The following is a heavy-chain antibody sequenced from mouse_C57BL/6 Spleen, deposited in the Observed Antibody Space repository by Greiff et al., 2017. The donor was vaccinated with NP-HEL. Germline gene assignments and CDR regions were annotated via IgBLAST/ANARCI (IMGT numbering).Heavy chain of an antibody. CDR3: AISSITTVVATSYFDY. CDR1: GYTFTSYG. J-gene: IGHJ2*01. V-gene: IGHV1-81*01. CDR2: IYPRSGNT. Sequence: QVQLKESGAELARPGASVKLSCKASGYTFTSYGISWVKQRTGQGLEWIGEIYPRSGNTYYNEKFKGKATLTADKSSSTAYMELRSLTSEDSAVYFCAISSITTVVATSYFDYWGQGTTLTVSS. D-gene: IGHD1-1*01.